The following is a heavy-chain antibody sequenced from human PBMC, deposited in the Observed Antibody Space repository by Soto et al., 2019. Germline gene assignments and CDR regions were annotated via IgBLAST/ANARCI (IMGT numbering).Heavy chain of an antibody. CDR1: GLTFSSYS. D-gene: IGHD3-22*01. Sequence: GSLRLSCAASGLTFSSYSMNWVRQAPGKGLEWVSSISSSSSYIYYADSVKGRFTISRDNAKNSLYLQMNSLRAEDTAVYYCAREGYYDSSGYYSYDAFDIWGQGTMVTVSS. CDR2: ISSSSSYI. V-gene: IGHV3-21*01. J-gene: IGHJ3*02. CDR3: AREGYYDSSGYYSYDAFDI.